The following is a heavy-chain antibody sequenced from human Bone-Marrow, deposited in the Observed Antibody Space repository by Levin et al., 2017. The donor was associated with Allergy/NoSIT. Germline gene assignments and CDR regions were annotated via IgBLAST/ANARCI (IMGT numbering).Heavy chain of an antibody. D-gene: IGHD3-10*01. CDR3: AGSHYYGSGSYFP. CDR1: GGSISTTNA. V-gene: IGHV4-4*02. CDR2: IFHTGST. J-gene: IGHJ5*02. Sequence: SETLSLTCAVSGGSISTTNAWSWVRQPPGKGLEWIGEIFHTGSTNYNPSLKSRVTMSVDKFKNHFSLKLRSVTAADTAVYYCAGSHYYGSGSYFPWGQGTLVTVSS.